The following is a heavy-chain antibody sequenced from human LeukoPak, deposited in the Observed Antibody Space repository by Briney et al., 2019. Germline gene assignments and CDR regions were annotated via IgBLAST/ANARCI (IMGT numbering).Heavy chain of an antibody. CDR3: ARGEYYDFWSAYHH. V-gene: IGHV1-18*01. J-gene: IGHJ1*01. D-gene: IGHD3-3*01. Sequence: ASVKVSCKASGYTFITYGISWVRQAPGQGLEWVGWISAYNGDTRYAGDFQDRVTMTTDTSTNTAYMELRSLRADDTAVYYCARGEYYDFWSAYHHWGQGTLVTVSS. CDR2: ISAYNGDT. CDR1: GYTFITYG.